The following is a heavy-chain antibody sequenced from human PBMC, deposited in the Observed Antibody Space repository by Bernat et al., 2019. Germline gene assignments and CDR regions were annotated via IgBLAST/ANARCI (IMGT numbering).Heavy chain of an antibody. CDR3: ARGADEYGDYTGYY. CDR2: INHRGST. CDR1: GGSFSGYY. V-gene: IGHV4-34*01. Sequence: QVQLHQWGAGLLKPSETLSLTCAVYGGSFSGYYWSWIRQPPGKGLEWIGQINHRGSTNYNPSLESRLTISVDTSRNQFSLELNSVTAADAAVYYCARGADEYGDYTGYYWGQRTLVTVSS. D-gene: IGHD4-17*01. J-gene: IGHJ4*02.